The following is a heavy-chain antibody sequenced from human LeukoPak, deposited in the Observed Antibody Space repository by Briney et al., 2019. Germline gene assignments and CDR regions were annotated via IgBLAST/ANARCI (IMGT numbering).Heavy chain of an antibody. V-gene: IGHV6-1*01. D-gene: IGHD6-19*01. CDR2: TYYRSKWYN. J-gene: IGHJ4*02. CDR3: ARDEGASGWHTFDY. Sequence: SQTLSVTCAISGESVSIKNGAWNWIRQSPSRGLEWLGRTYYRSKWYNDYAGSMNGRITINPDTSTNQFSLQLNSVTPDDTAVYYCARDEGASGWHTFDYWGQGTLVTVSS. CDR1: GESVSIKNGA.